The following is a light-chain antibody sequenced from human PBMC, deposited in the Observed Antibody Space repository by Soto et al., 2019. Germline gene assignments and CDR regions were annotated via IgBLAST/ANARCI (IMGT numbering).Light chain of an antibody. V-gene: IGLV1-44*01. CDR1: SSNIGSNT. CDR2: SNS. CDR3: AAWDDSPYV. Sequence: QSALTQPPSASGTPGQRVTISCSGSSSNIGSNTVNWYQQLPGTAPKLLIYSNSQRPSGVPDRFSGSKSGTSASLVISGLQSEDEADYYCAAWDDSPYVFGTGTKVTVL. J-gene: IGLJ1*01.